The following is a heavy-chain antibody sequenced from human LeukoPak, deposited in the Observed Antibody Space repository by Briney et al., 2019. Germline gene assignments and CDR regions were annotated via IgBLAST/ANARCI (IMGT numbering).Heavy chain of an antibody. J-gene: IGHJ6*03. Sequence: ASVKVSCKASGGTFISYAISWVRQAPGQGLEWMGGIIPIFGTANYAQKFQGRVTITTDESTSTAYMELSSLRSEDTAVYYCARGVEYSSSYVFYYYYMDVWGKGTTVTVSS. CDR1: GGTFISYA. V-gene: IGHV1-69*05. CDR2: IIPIFGTA. CDR3: ARGVEYSSSYVFYYYYMDV. D-gene: IGHD6-6*01.